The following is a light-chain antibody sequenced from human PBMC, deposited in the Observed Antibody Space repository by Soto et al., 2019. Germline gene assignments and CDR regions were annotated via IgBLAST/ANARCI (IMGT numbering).Light chain of an antibody. CDR1: QRVSSSY. V-gene: IGKV3-20*01. Sequence: DIVLTQSPGTLSLSPGARATLSCRASQRVSSSYLAWYQQKPGQAPRLLIYGASSRATGIPDRFSGSGSGTDFTLTISRLEPEDFAVYYCQQYGSSLCTFGQGTKVDIK. CDR3: QQYGSSLCT. J-gene: IGKJ1*01. CDR2: GAS.